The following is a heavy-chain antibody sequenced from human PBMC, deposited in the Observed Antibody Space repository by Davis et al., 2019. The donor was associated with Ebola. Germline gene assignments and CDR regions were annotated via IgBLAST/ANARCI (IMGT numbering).Heavy chain of an antibody. V-gene: IGHV4-34*01. CDR2: INHSGST. CDR1: GFTFSGYA. J-gene: IGHJ4*02. D-gene: IGHD6-19*01. CDR3: AREAGEYSSGWYTL. Sequence: EPLKISCAASGFTFSGYAMSWVRQPPGKGLEWIGEINHSGSTNYNPSLKSRVTISVGTSKNQFSLKLSSVTAADTAVYYCAREAGEYSSGWYTLWGQGTLVTVS.